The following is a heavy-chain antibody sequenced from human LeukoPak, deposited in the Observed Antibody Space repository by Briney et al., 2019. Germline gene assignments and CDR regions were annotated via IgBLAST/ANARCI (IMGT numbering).Heavy chain of an antibody. CDR3: ARALVVPAAVKQLAPVGY. J-gene: IGHJ4*02. CDR1: GFTFSSYA. CDR2: ISYDGSNK. V-gene: IGHV3-30-3*01. D-gene: IGHD2-2*01. Sequence: GRSLRLSCAASGFTFSSYAMHWVRQAPGKGLEWVAVISYDGSNKYYADSVKGRFTISRDNSKNTLYLQMNSLRAEDTAVYYCARALVVPAAVKQLAPVGYWGQGTLVTVSS.